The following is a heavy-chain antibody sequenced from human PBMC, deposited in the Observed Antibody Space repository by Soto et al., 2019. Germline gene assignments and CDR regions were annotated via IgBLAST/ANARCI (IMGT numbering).Heavy chain of an antibody. CDR1: GFTFNIYS. CDR3: ARSVEGHFDY. V-gene: IGHV3-48*02. Sequence: GGSLRLSCAASGFTFNIYSMNWVRQAPGKGLEWFSYITGDTKTIKYADSVKGRFTISRDNAKNSVYLQMNSLRDEDTAVYYCARSVEGHFDYWGQGTVVTVSS. J-gene: IGHJ4*02. D-gene: IGHD6-19*01. CDR2: ITGDTKTI.